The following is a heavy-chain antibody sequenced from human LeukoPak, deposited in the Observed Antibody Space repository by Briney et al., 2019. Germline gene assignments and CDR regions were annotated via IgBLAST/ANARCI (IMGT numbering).Heavy chain of an antibody. V-gene: IGHV1-18*01. CDR1: GGSFSSEA. CDR2: ISAYNGNT. D-gene: IGHD3-3*01. J-gene: IGHJ5*02. CDR3: ARDAFMGYDFWSGYQNWFDP. Sequence: ASVKVSCKAFGGSFSSEAISWVRQAPGQGLEWMGWISAYNGNTNYAQKLQGRVTMTTDTSTSTAYMELRSLRSDDTAVYYCARDAFMGYDFWSGYQNWFDPWGQGALVTVSS.